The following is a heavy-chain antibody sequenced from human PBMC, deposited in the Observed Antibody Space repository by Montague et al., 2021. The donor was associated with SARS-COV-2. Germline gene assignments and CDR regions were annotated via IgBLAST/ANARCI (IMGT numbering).Heavy chain of an antibody. Sequence: CAISGDSVSSNIAAWNWIRQSLSRGLEWLGRTYYRSKWYNDYAVPVRSRITISPDTSKNQFSLQLNSVTPEDTAVYYCTQERGPGRTTWHYFDYWGQRTLVTVSS. J-gene: IGHJ4*02. V-gene: IGHV6-1*01. CDR1: GDSVSSNIAA. D-gene: IGHD1-14*01. CDR2: TYYRSKWYN. CDR3: TQERGPGRTTWHYFDY.